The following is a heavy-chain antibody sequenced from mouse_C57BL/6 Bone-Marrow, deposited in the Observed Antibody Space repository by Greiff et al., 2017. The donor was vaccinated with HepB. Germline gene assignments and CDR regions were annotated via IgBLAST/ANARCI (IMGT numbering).Heavy chain of an antibody. CDR1: GFTFSSYA. CDR2: ISDGGSYT. J-gene: IGHJ3*01. CDR3: ARDFFYYGSRWFAY. Sequence: EVHLVESGGGLVKPGGSLKLSCAASGFTFSSYAMSWVRQTPEKRLEWVATISDGGSYTYYPDNVKGRFTISRDNAKNNLYLQMSHLKSEDTAMYYCARDFFYYGSRWFAYWGQGTLVTVSA. V-gene: IGHV5-4*01. D-gene: IGHD1-1*01.